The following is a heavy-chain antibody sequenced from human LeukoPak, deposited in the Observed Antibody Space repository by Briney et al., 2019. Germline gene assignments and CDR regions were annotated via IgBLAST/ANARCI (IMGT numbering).Heavy chain of an antibody. J-gene: IGHJ4*02. CDR1: GYTFTSYD. V-gene: IGHV1-8*03. D-gene: IGHD1-14*01. CDR2: MNPNSANA. CDR3: ARRRVGTHFDY. Sequence: KVSCKASGYTFTSYDINWVRQATGQGLEWMGWMNPNSANADYAQKFQGRVTITRNTSISTAYMELSSLRFEETAVYYCARRRVGTHFDYWGQGTLVTVSS.